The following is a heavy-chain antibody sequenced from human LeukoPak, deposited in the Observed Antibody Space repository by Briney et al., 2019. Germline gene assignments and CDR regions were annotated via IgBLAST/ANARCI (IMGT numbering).Heavy chain of an antibody. Sequence: SGGSLRLSCPASGFTFSSYWMTWVRQAPGEGLEWVANIKEDGSEKHYGDSVKGRFTISRDNAKNSLYLQMSSLRAEDTAVYYCARAGLLWFGESYFDYWGQGTLVTVSS. J-gene: IGHJ4*02. CDR2: IKEDGSEK. CDR1: GFTFSSYW. V-gene: IGHV3-7*01. D-gene: IGHD3-10*01. CDR3: ARAGLLWFGESYFDY.